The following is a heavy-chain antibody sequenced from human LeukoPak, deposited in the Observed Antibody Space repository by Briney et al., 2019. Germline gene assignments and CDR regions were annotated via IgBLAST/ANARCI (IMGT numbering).Heavy chain of an antibody. CDR3: ARLYGGNSASYYFDN. CDR1: GGSISSSSYY. CDR2: IYYSGST. V-gene: IGHV4-39*01. D-gene: IGHD4-17*01. Sequence: SETLSLTCTVSGGSISSSSYYWGWIRQPPGKGLEWIGSIYYSGSTYYNPSLKSRVTISVDTSKNQFSLKLSSVTAADTAVYYCARLYGGNSASYYFDNWGQGTLVTVSS. J-gene: IGHJ4*02.